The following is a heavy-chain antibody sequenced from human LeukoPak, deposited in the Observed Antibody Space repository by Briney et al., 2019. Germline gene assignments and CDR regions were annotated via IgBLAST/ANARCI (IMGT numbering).Heavy chain of an antibody. CDR3: ARDSHYYYDSSGYHDY. D-gene: IGHD3-22*01. V-gene: IGHV1-2*06. CDR1: GYTFTGYY. Sequence: ASVKVSCKASGYTFTGYYMHWLRQAPGQGLEWMGRINPNSGGTNYAQKFQGRVTMTRDTSISTAYMELSRLRSDDTAVYYCARDSHYYYDSSGYHDYWGQGTLVTVSS. J-gene: IGHJ4*02. CDR2: INPNSGGT.